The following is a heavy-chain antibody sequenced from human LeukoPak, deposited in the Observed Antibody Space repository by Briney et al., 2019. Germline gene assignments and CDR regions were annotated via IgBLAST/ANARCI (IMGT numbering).Heavy chain of an antibody. CDR1: GGSISSSTYY. J-gene: IGHJ4*02. CDR3: ARRNSGSGNFDC. Sequence: PSETLSLTCTVSGGSISSSTYYWGWVRQPPGKGLEWIGNMYYGGSTYYNPSLKSRVTISVDTSNNQFSLKLSSVTAADTAMYHCARRNSGSGNFDCWGQGTLVTVSS. CDR2: MYYGGST. V-gene: IGHV4-39*01. D-gene: IGHD3-10*01.